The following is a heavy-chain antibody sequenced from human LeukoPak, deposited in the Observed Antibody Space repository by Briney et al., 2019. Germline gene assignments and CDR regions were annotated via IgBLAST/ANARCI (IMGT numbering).Heavy chain of an antibody. D-gene: IGHD2-15*01. CDR1: GYTLTAYY. V-gene: IGHV1-2*02. Sequence: ASLKVSCKASGYTLTAYYMPSVRQAPGHGLEWMGWINPKSGVTNYAQKFQGRVTMTRDTSISTAYMELSRLTSDDTAVFYCGRRYCSGGSCYPDYWGQGTLVTVSS. CDR2: INPKSGVT. J-gene: IGHJ4*02. CDR3: GRRYCSGGSCYPDY.